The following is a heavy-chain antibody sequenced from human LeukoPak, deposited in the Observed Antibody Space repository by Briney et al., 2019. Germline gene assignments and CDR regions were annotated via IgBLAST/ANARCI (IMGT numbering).Heavy chain of an antibody. D-gene: IGHD3-9*01. CDR3: AKSEIWGILTGYHPTFDY. Sequence: GGSLRLSCAASGFTFSSYWMSWVRQAPGKGLEWVANIKQDGSEKYYVDSVKGRFTISRDNAKNSLYLQMNSLRAEDTAVYYCAKSEIWGILTGYHPTFDYWGQGTLVTVSS. J-gene: IGHJ4*02. CDR2: IKQDGSEK. CDR1: GFTFSSYW. V-gene: IGHV3-7*03.